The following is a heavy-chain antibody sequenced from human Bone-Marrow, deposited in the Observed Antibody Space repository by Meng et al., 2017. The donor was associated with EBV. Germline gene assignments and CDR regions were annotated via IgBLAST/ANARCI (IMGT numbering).Heavy chain of an antibody. V-gene: IGHV3-73*01. CDR1: GFIFRDSA. Sequence: EWPLVESGGGWGRPGGSLKLSCGASGFIFRDSAMHWVRQASGKGLEWVGRVETKASKYATAYAASVKGRFSVSRDDSKNMVFLEMNSLKTEDTARYFCWGDLNYGSYWGQGTLVTVSS. J-gene: IGHJ4*02. CDR3: WGDLNYGSY. D-gene: IGHD3-16*01. CDR2: VETKASKYAT.